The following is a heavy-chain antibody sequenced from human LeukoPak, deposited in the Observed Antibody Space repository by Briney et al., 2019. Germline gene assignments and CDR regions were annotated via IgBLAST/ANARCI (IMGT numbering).Heavy chain of an antibody. CDR3: ARPVCGGDCYPYDY. D-gene: IGHD2-21*02. J-gene: IGHJ4*02. Sequence: PGGSLRLSCAASGFTFSSYWMHWVRQAPGKGLVWVSRINNDGSSKSHADSVKGRFTISRDNAKNTLYLQMNSLRAEDTAVYYCARPVCGGDCYPYDYWGQGTLVTVSS. V-gene: IGHV3-74*01. CDR2: INNDGSSK. CDR1: GFTFSSYW.